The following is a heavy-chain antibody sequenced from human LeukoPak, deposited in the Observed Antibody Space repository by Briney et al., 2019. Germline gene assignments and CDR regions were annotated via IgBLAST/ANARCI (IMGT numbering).Heavy chain of an antibody. CDR2: IDYSGNT. CDR3: AADRGGYDFDY. V-gene: IGHV4-39*01. D-gene: IGHD5-12*01. J-gene: IGHJ4*02. CDR1: GGSISSSIYY. Sequence: SETLSLTCTVSGGSISSSIYYWGWIRQPPGKGLEWIGCIDYSGNTYYNPSLKSRVTISVDTSKNQFSLKLSSVTAADTAVYYCAADRGGYDFDYWGQGSLVTVSS.